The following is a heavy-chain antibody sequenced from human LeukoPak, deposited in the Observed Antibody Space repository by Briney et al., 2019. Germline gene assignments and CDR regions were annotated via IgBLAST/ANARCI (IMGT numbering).Heavy chain of an antibody. CDR2: INSDGSST. Sequence: GGSLRLSCAASGFTFSSYWMHWVRHAPGKGLVWVSRINSDGSSTSYADSVKGRFTISRDNAKNTLYLQMNSLRAEDTAVYYCARLGGNSGFSGDYWGQGTLVTVSS. D-gene: IGHD4-23*01. J-gene: IGHJ4*02. V-gene: IGHV3-74*01. CDR3: ARLGGNSGFSGDY. CDR1: GFTFSSYW.